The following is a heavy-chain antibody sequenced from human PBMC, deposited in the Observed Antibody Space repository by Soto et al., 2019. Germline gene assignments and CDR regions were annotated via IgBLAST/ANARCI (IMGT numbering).Heavy chain of an antibody. J-gene: IGHJ3*02. Sequence: SLRLSCSASGFTCDDYAMHWFRQAPGKGLEWVSGISWNSGSIGYADSVKGRFTISRDNAKSSLYLQMNSLRAEDTALYYCAKDTASWNAFDIWGQGTMVTVSS. CDR1: GFTCDDYA. CDR3: AKDTASWNAFDI. V-gene: IGHV3-9*01. CDR2: ISWNSGSI. D-gene: IGHD5-12*01.